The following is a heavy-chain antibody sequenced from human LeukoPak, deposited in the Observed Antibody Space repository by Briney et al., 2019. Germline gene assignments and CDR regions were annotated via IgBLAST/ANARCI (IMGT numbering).Heavy chain of an antibody. J-gene: IGHJ4*02. CDR2: IYPGDSDT. Sequence: GESLKISRKASGYSFSNYWIGWVRQMPGKGLEWMGIIYPGDSDTRYSPSFQGQVTISADKSITTCYLQWSSLKASDTAMYYCARAPTSVSNPYYFDYCGQGALVTVSS. CDR1: GYSFSNYW. V-gene: IGHV5-51*01. CDR3: ARAPTSVSNPYYFDY. D-gene: IGHD4-11*01.